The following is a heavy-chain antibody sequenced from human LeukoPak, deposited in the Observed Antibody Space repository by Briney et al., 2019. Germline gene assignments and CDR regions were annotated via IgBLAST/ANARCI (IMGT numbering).Heavy chain of an antibody. CDR1: GFTFSSYG. D-gene: IGHD2-2*01. Sequence: PGGSLRLSCAASGFTFSSYGMHWVRQAPGKGLEWVAVIWYDGSNKYYADSVKGRFTISRDNSKNTLYLQMNSLRAEDTAVYYCARAEVPGAIKSGAFDIWGQGTMVTVSS. CDR3: ARAEVPGAIKSGAFDI. J-gene: IGHJ3*02. CDR2: IWYDGSNK. V-gene: IGHV3-33*01.